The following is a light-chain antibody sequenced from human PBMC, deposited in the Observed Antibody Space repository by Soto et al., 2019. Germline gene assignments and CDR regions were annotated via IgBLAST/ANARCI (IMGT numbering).Light chain of an antibody. Sequence: QSVLTQPPSVSGAPGQRVTISCTESSSNIGAGYDVHWYQQLPGTAPKLLIFGNINRPSGVPDRFSGSKSGTSASLAITGLQAEDEADYYCQSYDSSLREVFGGGTKLTVL. V-gene: IGLV1-40*01. CDR1: SSNIGAGYD. J-gene: IGLJ2*01. CDR2: GNI. CDR3: QSYDSSLREV.